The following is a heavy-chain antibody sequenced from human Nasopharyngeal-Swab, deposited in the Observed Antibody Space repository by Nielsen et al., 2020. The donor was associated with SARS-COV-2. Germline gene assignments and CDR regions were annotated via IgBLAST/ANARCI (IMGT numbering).Heavy chain of an antibody. CDR3: ATTRDNWNYATFDY. D-gene: IGHD1-7*01. J-gene: IGHJ4*02. CDR2: IYYSGST. CDR1: GGSISSGGYY. V-gene: IGHV4-31*03. Sequence: SETLSLTCTVSGGSISSGGYYWSWIRQHPGKGLEWIGYIYYSGSTYYNPSLKSRVTISVDTSKNQFSLKLSSVTAADTAVYYCATTRDNWNYATFDYWGQGTLVTVSS.